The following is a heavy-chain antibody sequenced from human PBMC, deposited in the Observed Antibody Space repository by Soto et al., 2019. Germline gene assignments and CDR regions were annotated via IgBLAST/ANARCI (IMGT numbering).Heavy chain of an antibody. Sequence: SETLSLTCTVSGGSISSYYWSWIRQPPGTGLEWIGYIYYSGSTNYNPSLKSRVTISVDTSKNQFSLKLSSVTAADTAVYYCARARGLTVGWFDPWGQGTLVTVSS. J-gene: IGHJ5*02. D-gene: IGHD1-20*01. V-gene: IGHV4-59*01. CDR1: GGSISSYY. CDR3: ARARGLTVGWFDP. CDR2: IYYSGST.